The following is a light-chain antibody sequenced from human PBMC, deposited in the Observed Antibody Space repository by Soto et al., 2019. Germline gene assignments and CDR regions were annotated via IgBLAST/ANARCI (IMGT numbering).Light chain of an antibody. CDR3: QQRNKWPPVT. CDR1: PSVSNS. V-gene: IGKV3-11*01. Sequence: ESVLTQSPATLSLSPGERATLSCRASPSVSNSLAWYQHKPGQAPRLLIYDASNRATGLPTRFSGSGSGTDFTLTISSLEPEDFAVYYCQQRNKWPPVTFGGGTRVEIK. J-gene: IGKJ4*01. CDR2: DAS.